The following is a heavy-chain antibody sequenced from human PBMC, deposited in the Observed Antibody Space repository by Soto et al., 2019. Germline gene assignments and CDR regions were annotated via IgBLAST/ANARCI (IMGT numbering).Heavy chain of an antibody. J-gene: IGHJ4*02. CDR2: IYHSGST. V-gene: IGHV4-4*02. D-gene: IGHD1-26*01. CDR3: ARHSGSYFRDY. Sequence: TSESLSLTCAVSGHSISRSNWWSWVRQPPGKGLEWIGEIYHSGSTNYNPSLKSRVTISVDKSKNQFSLNLNSVTAADTAVYYCARHSGSYFRDYWGQGTLVTVSS. CDR1: GHSISRSNW.